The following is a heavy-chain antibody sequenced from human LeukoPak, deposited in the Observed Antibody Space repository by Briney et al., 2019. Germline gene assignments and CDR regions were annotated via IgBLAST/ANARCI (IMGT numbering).Heavy chain of an antibody. CDR1: GFTFSSYG. V-gene: IGHV3-30*02. CDR2: IRYDGSNK. D-gene: IGHD1-26*01. J-gene: IGHJ4*02. CDR3: AKRAHSGSLSTFDY. Sequence: GGSLRLSCAASGFTFSSYGMHWVRQAPGKGLEWVAFIRYDGSNKYYADSVKGRFTISRDNSKNTLYLQMNSLRAEDTAVYCCAKRAHSGSLSTFDYWGQGTLVTVSS.